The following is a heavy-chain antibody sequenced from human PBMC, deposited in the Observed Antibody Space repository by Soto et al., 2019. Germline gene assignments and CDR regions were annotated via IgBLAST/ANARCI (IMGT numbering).Heavy chain of an antibody. CDR1: GGSFSGYY. J-gene: IGHJ2*01. CDR3: ARGSKRTSPRYFDL. CDR2: INHSGST. V-gene: IGHV4-34*01. Sequence: QVQLQQWGAGLLKPSETLSLTCAVYGGSFSGYYWSWIRQPPGKGMEWIGEINHSGSTIYNPSLKSRVTISVDTSKNQFSLKVSSVTAADTAVYYCARGSKRTSPRYFDLWGRGTLVTVSS.